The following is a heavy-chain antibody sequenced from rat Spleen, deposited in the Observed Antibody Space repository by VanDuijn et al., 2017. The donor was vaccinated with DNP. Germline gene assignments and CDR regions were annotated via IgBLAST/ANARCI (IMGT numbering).Heavy chain of an antibody. CDR3: ARPDY. J-gene: IGHJ2*01. V-gene: IGHV5S13*01. Sequence: EVQLVESGGGLVQPGGSLKLSCATSGFTFTNYGMAWVRQAPGKGLEWVASISSSGGSIYYRDSVKGRFTISRDNAKNTLYLQMNSLRSEDTATYYCARPDYWGQGVMVTVSS. CDR2: ISSSGGSI. CDR1: GFTFTNYG.